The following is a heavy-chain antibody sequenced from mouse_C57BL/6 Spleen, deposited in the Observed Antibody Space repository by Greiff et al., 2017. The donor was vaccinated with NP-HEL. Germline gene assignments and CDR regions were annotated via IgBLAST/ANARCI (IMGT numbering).Heavy chain of an antibody. J-gene: IGHJ2*01. V-gene: IGHV14-4*01. CDR3: TTINYYGMSYDY. CDR1: GFNIKDDY. CDR2: IDPENGDT. Sequence: VQLKQSGAELVRPGASVKLSCTASGFNIKDDYMHWVKQRPEQGLEWIGWIDPENGDTEYASKFQGKATITADTSSNTAYLQLSSLTSEDTAVSYWTTINYYGMSYDYRGQGTTLTVAS. D-gene: IGHD1-1*01.